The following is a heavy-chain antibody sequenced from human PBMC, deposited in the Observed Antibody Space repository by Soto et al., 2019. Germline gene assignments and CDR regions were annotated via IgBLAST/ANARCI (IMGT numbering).Heavy chain of an antibody. Sequence: GAPVKVSCKASGYTFTSYGISWGRQAPGQGLEWMGWISAYNGNTKYAQKFQGRGTMTTCTSTSKAYRGVRSLRSAYPAVYYCARNAAAGLSDCWGKETRCAVAS. CDR2: ISAYNGNT. J-gene: IGHJ4*02. D-gene: IGHD6-13*01. CDR3: ARNAAAGLSDC. CDR1: GYTFTSYG. V-gene: IGHV1-18*01.